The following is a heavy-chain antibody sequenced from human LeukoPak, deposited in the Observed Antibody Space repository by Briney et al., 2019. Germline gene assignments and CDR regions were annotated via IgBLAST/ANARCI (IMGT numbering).Heavy chain of an antibody. Sequence: PGGSLRLSCAASGFTFSSYSMNWVRQAPGKGLEWVSYISSSSSTIYYADSVKGRFTISRDNAKNSLYLQMNSLRSEDTAVYYCATEGNHEAFDPWGQGTLVTVSS. CDR1: GFTFSSYS. CDR3: ATEGNHEAFDP. J-gene: IGHJ5*02. D-gene: IGHD1-14*01. V-gene: IGHV3-48*01. CDR2: ISSSSSTI.